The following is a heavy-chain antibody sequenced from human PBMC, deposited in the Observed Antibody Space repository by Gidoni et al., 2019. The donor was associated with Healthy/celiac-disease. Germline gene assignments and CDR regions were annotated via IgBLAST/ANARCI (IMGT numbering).Heavy chain of an antibody. CDR2: IYSGGNT. J-gene: IGHJ6*03. V-gene: IGHV3-66*02. CDR1: GCTVSSNY. CDR3: AKELRYFDWLLSCYYYYYMDV. Sequence: EVLLVASGGGLVQPGGSLRLSCPASGCTVSSNYMSWVRQAPGKGLEWVSVIYSGGNTYYADSVKGRFTISRDNSKNTLYLQMNSLRAEDTAVYYCAKELRYFDWLLSCYYYYYMDVWGKGTTVTVSS. D-gene: IGHD3-9*01.